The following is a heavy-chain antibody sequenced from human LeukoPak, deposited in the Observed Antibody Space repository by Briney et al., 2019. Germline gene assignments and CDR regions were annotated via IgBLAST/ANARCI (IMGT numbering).Heavy chain of an antibody. D-gene: IGHD2-15*01. CDR1: GYSFTSYW. Sequence: GESLKISCKGSGYSFTSYWIGWVRQMPGKGLEWMGIIYPGDSDTRYSPSFQGQVTISADKSIRTAYLQWSSLKASDTAMYYCARMRGYCSGGSCYPSVGAFDIWGQGTMVAVSS. CDR2: IYPGDSDT. J-gene: IGHJ3*02. V-gene: IGHV5-51*01. CDR3: ARMRGYCSGGSCYPSVGAFDI.